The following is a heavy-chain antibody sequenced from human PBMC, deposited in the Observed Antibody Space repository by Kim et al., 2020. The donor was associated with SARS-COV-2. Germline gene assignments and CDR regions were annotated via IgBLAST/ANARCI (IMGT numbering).Heavy chain of an antibody. D-gene: IGHD2-2*01. J-gene: IGHJ6*02. CDR3: ARAFCSSSTCYPTARDYYHGMDV. CDR1: GYTFTNYF. Sequence: ASVKVSCKASGYTFTNYFIHWVRQAPGQGLEWMGIINSNGGNTNFAQKFQGRVTMTRDTSTSTVYMEISSLGSEDTALYFCARAFCSSSTCYPTARDYYHGMDVWGQGTTVNVSS. CDR2: INSNGGNT. V-gene: IGHV1-46*01.